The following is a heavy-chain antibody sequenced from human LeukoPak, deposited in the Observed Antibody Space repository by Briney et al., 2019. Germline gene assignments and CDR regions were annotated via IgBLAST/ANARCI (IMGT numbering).Heavy chain of an antibody. CDR1: EFTFGNYW. V-gene: IGHV3-7*01. CDR2: IQKDGSQK. D-gene: IGHD2-21*01. J-gene: IGHJ4*02. Sequence: GGSLRLSCAASEFTFGNYWMSWVRQAPGKGLEWVASIQKDGSQKYYLESVKGRSTISRDNTKNSLYLHMSSLRADDTAVYFCATVAGYFDYWGQGTLVTVSP. CDR3: ATVAGYFDY.